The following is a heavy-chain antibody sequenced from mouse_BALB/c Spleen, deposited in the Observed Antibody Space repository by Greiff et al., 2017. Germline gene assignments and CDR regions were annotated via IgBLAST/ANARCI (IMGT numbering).Heavy chain of an antibody. CDR1: GYTFPSSW. V-gene: IGHV1-7*01. Sequence: QVQLQQSGAELAKPGASVKMSCKASGYTFPSSWMHWVKQRPGQGLEWIGYINPSTGYPEYNQKFKDKATLTADKSSSTAYMQLSSLTSEDSAVYYCARSSTATAFAYWGQGTLVTVSA. D-gene: IGHD1-2*01. CDR2: INPSTGYP. J-gene: IGHJ3*01. CDR3: ARSSTATAFAY.